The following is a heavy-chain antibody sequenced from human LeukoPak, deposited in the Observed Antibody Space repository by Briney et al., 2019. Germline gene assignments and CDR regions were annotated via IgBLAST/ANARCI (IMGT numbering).Heavy chain of an antibody. Sequence: GGSLRLSCSASGFTFSSYAMHWVRQAPGKGLEYVSAISSNGGSTYYADSVKGRFTISGDNSKNTLYLQMNSLRAEDTAVYYCARADSVWFDPWGQGTLVTVSS. V-gene: IGHV3-64*04. D-gene: IGHD3-22*01. CDR1: GFTFSSYA. J-gene: IGHJ5*02. CDR2: ISSNGGST. CDR3: ARADSVWFDP.